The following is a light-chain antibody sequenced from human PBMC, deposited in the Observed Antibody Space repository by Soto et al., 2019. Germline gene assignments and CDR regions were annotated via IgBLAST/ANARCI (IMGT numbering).Light chain of an antibody. CDR1: QSVSSSY. V-gene: IGKV3-20*01. Sequence: EMVLAQSPGSRSLSPGEGATLSFRASQSVSSSYLAWYQQKPGQAPRLLIHGTSNRATGIPDRFSGSGSGTDFTLTFSRLEPEDFAVYYCQQYGSSPFTFGPGTKVDIK. CDR3: QQYGSSPFT. J-gene: IGKJ3*01. CDR2: GTS.